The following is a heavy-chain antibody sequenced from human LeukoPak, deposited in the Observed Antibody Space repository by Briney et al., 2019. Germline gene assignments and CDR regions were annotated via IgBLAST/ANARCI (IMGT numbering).Heavy chain of an antibody. CDR1: GFTFSSYA. V-gene: IGHV3-64*01. CDR3: ARDRRATLTTFWFDP. CDR2: ISSNGGST. J-gene: IGHJ5*02. D-gene: IGHD4-17*01. Sequence: GGSLRLSCAASGFTFSSYAMHWVRQAPGKGLEYVSAISSNGGSTYYANSVKGRFTISRDNSKNTLYLQMGSLRAEDMAGYYWARDRRATLTTFWFDPWGQGTLVTVSS.